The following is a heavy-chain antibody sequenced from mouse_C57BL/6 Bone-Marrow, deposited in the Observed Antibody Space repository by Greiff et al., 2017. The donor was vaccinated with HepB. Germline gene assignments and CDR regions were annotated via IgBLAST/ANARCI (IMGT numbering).Heavy chain of an antibody. CDR1: GYTFTEYT. Sequence: QVQLQQSGAELVKPGASVKLSCKASGYTFTEYTITWVKQRPGQGLEWIGCFYPGSGSRKYNEKFKDKATLTADKSSSTVYMELSSLTSEDSAVYFCGRQEDDLSFLWFAYWVQGTRVTVSA. V-gene: IGHV1-62-2*01. CDR2: FYPGSGSR. J-gene: IGHJ3*01. D-gene: IGHD3-2*02. CDR3: GRQEDDLSFLWFAY.